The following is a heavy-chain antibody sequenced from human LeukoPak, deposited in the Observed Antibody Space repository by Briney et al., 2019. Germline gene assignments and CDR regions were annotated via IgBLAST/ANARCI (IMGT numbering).Heavy chain of an antibody. CDR3: ARDTRDDSSGYYSKRYYYYYMDV. CDR1: GGTFSSYA. D-gene: IGHD3-22*01. V-gene: IGHV1-69*05. CDR2: IIPIFGTA. J-gene: IGHJ6*03. Sequence: SVKVSFKASGGTFSSYAISWVRQAPGQGLEWMGGIIPIFGTANYAQKFQGRVTITTDESTSTAYMELSSLRSEDTAVYYCARDTRDDSSGYYSKRYYYYYMDVWGKGTTVTVSS.